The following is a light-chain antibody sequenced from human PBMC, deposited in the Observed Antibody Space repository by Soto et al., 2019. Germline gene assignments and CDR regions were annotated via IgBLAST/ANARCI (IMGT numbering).Light chain of an antibody. CDR3: QQYKSSST. J-gene: IGKJ1*01. V-gene: IGKV1-5*01. CDR2: DAS. Sequence: DIQMTQSPSTLSASVGDRVTITFRASQSISSWLAWYQQKPGKAPKLLIYDASSLESGVPSRFSGSGSGTEFTLTITSLQPDDFAVYYCQQYKSSSTFGQGTKVDI. CDR1: QSISSW.